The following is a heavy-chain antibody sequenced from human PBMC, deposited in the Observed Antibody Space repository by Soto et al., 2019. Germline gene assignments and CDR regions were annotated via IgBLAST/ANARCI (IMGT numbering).Heavy chain of an antibody. V-gene: IGHV4-30-2*01. CDR3: ARARVVVPAAVMFNCLDP. CDR1: GAPITGGDYS. CDR2: IFHGGST. Sequence: SETLSLTCAISGAPITGGDYSWDWIRQPPGKGLEWIGYIFHGGSTYYNPSLRSRVTISVDRSRTQFSLKMSSVTAADTAVYYCARARVVVPAAVMFNCLDPWGQGALVTVSS. D-gene: IGHD2-2*01. J-gene: IGHJ5*02.